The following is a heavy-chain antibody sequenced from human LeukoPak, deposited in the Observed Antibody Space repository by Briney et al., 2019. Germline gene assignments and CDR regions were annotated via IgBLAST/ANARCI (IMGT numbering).Heavy chain of an antibody. Sequence: AAVKVSCKGSGYTFTSYGISWVRQAPGQGVEWMGWITAYNGNTNYAQKLQGRVTMTTDTSTSTAYMELRSLRSDDTAVYYCARDGHILTFDYWGQGTLVTVSS. J-gene: IGHJ4*02. CDR2: ITAYNGNT. D-gene: IGHD2/OR15-2a*01. CDR3: ARDGHILTFDY. V-gene: IGHV1-18*01. CDR1: GYTFTSYG.